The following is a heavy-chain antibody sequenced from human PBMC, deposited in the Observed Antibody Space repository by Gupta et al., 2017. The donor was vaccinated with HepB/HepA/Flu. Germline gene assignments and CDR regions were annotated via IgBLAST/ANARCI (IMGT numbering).Heavy chain of an antibody. D-gene: IGHD3-10*01. V-gene: IGHV4-39*01. CDR3: ASYKNFEGVYYYYGMDV. Sequence: VQLQESGPGLVKPSETLSLTCTVSDDPISSSSYYWGWIRQPPGKGLEWIGSVFYSGSTYYKPSLKSRVTISVDTSKKQFSLKLSSVTAADTAVYYCASYKNFEGVYYYYGMDVWGQGTTVTVSS. CDR2: VFYSGST. CDR1: DDPISSSSYY. J-gene: IGHJ6*02.